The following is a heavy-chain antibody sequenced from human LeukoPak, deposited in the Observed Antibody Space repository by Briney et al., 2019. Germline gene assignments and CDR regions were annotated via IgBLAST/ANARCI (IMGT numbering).Heavy chain of an antibody. CDR3: ARAVPAAMLKGSPKGPRYMDV. D-gene: IGHD2-2*01. CDR2: IYTSGST. J-gene: IGHJ6*03. CDR1: GGSISSGSYY. Sequence: PSQTLSLTCTVSGGSISSGSYYWSWIRQPAGKGLEWIGRIYTSGSTNYNPSLKSRVTISVDTSKNQFSLKLSSVTAADTAVYYCARAVPAAMLKGSPKGPRYMDVWGKGTTVTVSS. V-gene: IGHV4-61*02.